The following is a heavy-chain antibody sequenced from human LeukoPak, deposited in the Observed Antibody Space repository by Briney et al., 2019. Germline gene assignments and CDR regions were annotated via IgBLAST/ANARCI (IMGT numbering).Heavy chain of an antibody. CDR3: ARENYYYYYIDV. V-gene: IGHV3-21*01. Sequence: GGSLRLSRAASGFTFSSYIMNWDSQAPGKGLEWVSSISSSSSYIYYADSVKGRFTISRDNAENSLYLQMNSLRAEDTAVYYCARENYYYYYIDVWGKGTTVTVSS. J-gene: IGHJ6*03. CDR1: GFTFSSYI. CDR2: ISSSSSYI.